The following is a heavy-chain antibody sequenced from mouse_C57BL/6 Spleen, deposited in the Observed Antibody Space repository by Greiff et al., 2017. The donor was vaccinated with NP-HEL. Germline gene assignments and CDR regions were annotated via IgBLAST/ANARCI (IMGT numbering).Heavy chain of an antibody. V-gene: IGHV1-82*01. D-gene: IGHD2-1*01. J-gene: IGHJ3*01. CDR1: GYAFSSSW. CDR3: AREGGRDGNYGEFAY. Sequence: QVQLKQSGPELVKPGASVKISCKASGYAFSSSWMNWVKQRPGKGLEWIGRIYPGDGDTNYNGKFKGKAKLTADKSSSTAYRQVSSLTSEDSAVYFCAREGGRDGNYGEFAYWGQGTLVTVSA. CDR2: IYPGDGDT.